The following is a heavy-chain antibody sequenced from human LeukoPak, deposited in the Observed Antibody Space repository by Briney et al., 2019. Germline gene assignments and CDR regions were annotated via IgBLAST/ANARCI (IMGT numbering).Heavy chain of an antibody. Sequence: PGGSLRLSCAASGFTFDDYAMHWVRQAPGKGLEWVSGISWNSGSIGYADSVKGRFTISRDNAKNSLYLQMNSLRAEDTAVYYCAKVSPALNYPGTMVDYWGQGTLVTVSS. D-gene: IGHD4/OR15-4a*01. CDR1: GFTFDDYA. CDR3: AKVSPALNYPGTMVDY. J-gene: IGHJ4*02. CDR2: ISWNSGSI. V-gene: IGHV3-9*01.